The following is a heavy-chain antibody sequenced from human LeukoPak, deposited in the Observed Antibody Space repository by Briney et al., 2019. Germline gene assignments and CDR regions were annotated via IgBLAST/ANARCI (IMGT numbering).Heavy chain of an antibody. CDR2: ISGSGGST. CDR1: GFTFSSYA. D-gene: IGHD3-9*01. CDR3: AKWRRYFDWLLIDY. Sequence: GGSLRLSCAASGFTFSSYAMSWVRQAPGKGLEWVSAISGSGGSTYYADSVKGRFTISRDNSKNTLYLQMNSLRAEDTAVYYCAKWRRYFDWLLIDYWGQGTLVTVSS. V-gene: IGHV3-23*01. J-gene: IGHJ4*02.